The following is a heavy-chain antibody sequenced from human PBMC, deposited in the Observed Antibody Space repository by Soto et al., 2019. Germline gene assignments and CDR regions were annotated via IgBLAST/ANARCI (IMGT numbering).Heavy chain of an antibody. V-gene: IGHV3-7*01. Sequence: EVQLVGSGGGLVQPWGSLSLSCAGSGFNFRDYWMNWVRQAPGKGLEWVANINQDGSQRYYVDSVRGRFTISRDNAKNSLYLEMNSLSAEDTAVYYCAKYTSADDYWGQGTLVTVSS. CDR2: INQDGSQR. J-gene: IGHJ4*02. D-gene: IGHD3-10*01. CDR1: GFNFRDYW. CDR3: AKYTSADDY.